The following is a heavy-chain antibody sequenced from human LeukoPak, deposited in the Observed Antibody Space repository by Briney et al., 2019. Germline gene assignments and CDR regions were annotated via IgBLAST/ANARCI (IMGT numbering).Heavy chain of an antibody. CDR3: ARRHFGSGSPFIPVAGTFDS. Sequence: ASVKVSCKASGYTFTGYYMHWVRQAPGQGLEWMGWINPNSGGTNYAQKFQGRVTMTRDTSISTAYMELSSLRSEDTAVYYCARRHFGSGSPFIPVAGTFDSWGQGTLVTVSS. CDR1: GYTFTGYY. V-gene: IGHV1-2*02. J-gene: IGHJ4*02. CDR2: INPNSGGT. D-gene: IGHD3-10*01.